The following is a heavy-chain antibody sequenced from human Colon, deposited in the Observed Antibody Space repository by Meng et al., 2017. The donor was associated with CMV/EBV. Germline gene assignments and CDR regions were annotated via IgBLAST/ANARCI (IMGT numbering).Heavy chain of an antibody. V-gene: IGHV1-2*02. D-gene: IGHD1-1*01. CDR2: MLPKTGAL. CDR3: IRENWYYDY. CDR1: GYPFTPYY. Sequence: QGQVVTSGDCVKKPGASVKVSCKASGYPFTPYYIHWVRQAPGQGLEWVGCMLPKTGALDYAQKFRGRITLTTDTSITTAYMELSGLTSDDTAVYYCIRENWYYDYWGLGTLVTVSS. J-gene: IGHJ4*02.